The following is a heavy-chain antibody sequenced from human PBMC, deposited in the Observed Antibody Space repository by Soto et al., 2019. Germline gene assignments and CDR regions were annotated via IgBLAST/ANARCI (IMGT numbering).Heavy chain of an antibody. CDR1: GYSFTSYW. D-gene: IGHD3-22*01. CDR2: IYPGDSDT. CDR3: ATTGYYDSSGYRNYGMDV. V-gene: IGHV5-51*01. Sequence: GESLKISCKGSGYSFTSYWIGWVRQMPGEGLEWMGIIYPGDSDTRYSPSFQGQVTISADKSISTAYLQWSSLKASDTAMYYCATTGYYDSSGYRNYGMDVWGQGTTVTVSS. J-gene: IGHJ6*02.